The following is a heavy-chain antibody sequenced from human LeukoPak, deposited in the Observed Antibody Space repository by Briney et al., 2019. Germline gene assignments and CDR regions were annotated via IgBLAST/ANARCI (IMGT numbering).Heavy chain of an antibody. Sequence: PGRSLRLSCAASGFTFSSYGMHWVRQAPGKGLEWVAVIWYDGSNKYYGDSVKGRFTVSRDNAKNSLYLQMNSLRAEDTAVYYCARDKCSSTICYYYYGMDVWGQGTTVTVSS. CDR1: GFTFSSYG. CDR3: ARDKCSSTICYYYYGMDV. CDR2: IWYDGSNK. J-gene: IGHJ6*02. D-gene: IGHD2-2*01. V-gene: IGHV3-33*01.